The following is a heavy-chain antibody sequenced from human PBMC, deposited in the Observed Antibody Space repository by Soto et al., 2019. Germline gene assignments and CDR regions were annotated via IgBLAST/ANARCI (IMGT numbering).Heavy chain of an antibody. D-gene: IGHD3-10*01. Sequence: QITLKESGPTLVKPTQTLTLTCTFSGFSLSTSGVGVGWIRQPPGKALEWLALIYWDDDKRYSPSLKSRLTITKDTSKNQVVLTMTNMDPVDTATYYCAHSADYCGSGSYRYPPYFDYWGQGTLVTVSS. CDR3: AHSADYCGSGSYRYPPYFDY. V-gene: IGHV2-5*02. J-gene: IGHJ4*02. CDR1: GFSLSTSGVG. CDR2: IYWDDDK.